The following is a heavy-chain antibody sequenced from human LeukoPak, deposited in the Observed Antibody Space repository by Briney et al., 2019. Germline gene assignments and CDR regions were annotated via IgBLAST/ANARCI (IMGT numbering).Heavy chain of an antibody. CDR2: IYSSGST. V-gene: IGHV4-59*08. D-gene: IGHD1-7*01. CDR1: TGSISSGY. J-gene: IGHJ4*02. CDR3: ARHEDGTTLDY. Sequence: KPSETLSLTCSVSTGSISSGYWSWIRQPPGKGLEWIGSIYSSGSTNHNASLKSRVTMSVDRSENQISLRLTSVTAADTAVYYCARHEDGTTLDYWGQGTLVTVSS.